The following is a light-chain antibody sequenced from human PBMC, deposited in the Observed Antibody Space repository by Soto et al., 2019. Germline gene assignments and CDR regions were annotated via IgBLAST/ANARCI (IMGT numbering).Light chain of an antibody. Sequence: QSALTQPASVSVSPVQSITISCTRTSSNVGSYKLVSWYEQHPGKAPKLMIFEVNKRPSGVSNRFSGSKSGNTASLTISGLKVEDEADYYCCSSGGSPTYVFGTGPKVTVL. J-gene: IGLJ1*01. CDR1: SSNVGSYKL. CDR2: EVN. V-gene: IGLV2-23*02. CDR3: CSSGGSPTYV.